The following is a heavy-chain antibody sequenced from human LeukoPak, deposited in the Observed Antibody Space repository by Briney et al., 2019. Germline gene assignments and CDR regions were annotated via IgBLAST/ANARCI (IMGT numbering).Heavy chain of an antibody. V-gene: IGHV1-2*02. Sequence: ASVKVSCMASGYTFTGYYMHWVRQAPGQGLEWMGWINPHTGGTNYAQKFQGRVTMTRDASISTAYMELSSLRSEDTAVYYCAADRDWNYEEPRFDPWGQGNLVTVSS. CDR3: AADRDWNYEEPRFDP. D-gene: IGHD1-7*01. J-gene: IGHJ5*02. CDR2: INPHTGGT. CDR1: GYTFTGYY.